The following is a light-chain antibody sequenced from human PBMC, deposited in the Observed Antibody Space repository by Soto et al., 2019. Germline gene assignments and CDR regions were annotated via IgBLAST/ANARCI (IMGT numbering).Light chain of an antibody. CDR1: QSVSSN. CDR3: QQYNNWPPRGT. Sequence: EIVMTQSPATLSVSPGERATLSCRASQSVSSNLAWYQQKPGQAPRLLIYGASTRATGIPARFSGSGSGTEFTLTHSSLQSEDFAVYYCQQYNNWPPRGTFGQGTKLEIK. CDR2: GAS. J-gene: IGKJ2*02. V-gene: IGKV3-15*01.